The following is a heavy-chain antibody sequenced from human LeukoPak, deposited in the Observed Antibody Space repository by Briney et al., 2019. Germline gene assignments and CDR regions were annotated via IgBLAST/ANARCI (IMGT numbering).Heavy chain of an antibody. V-gene: IGHV4-61*01. CDR3: ARSRAFNSGAFDP. D-gene: IGHD1-26*01. CDR2: IYNGVNT. CDR1: GASASSASY. J-gene: IGHJ5*02. Sequence: SETLSLTCTVSGASASSASYWTWIRQPPGKGVEWIAHIYNGVNTNYNPSLKSRVTISVDTSKNQFSLRLNSVTAADTAVYYCARSRAFNSGAFDPWGQGSLVTVSS.